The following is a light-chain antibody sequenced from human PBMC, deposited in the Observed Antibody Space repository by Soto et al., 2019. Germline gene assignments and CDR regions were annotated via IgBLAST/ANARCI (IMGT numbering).Light chain of an antibody. CDR3: QQYGNSPPIT. CDR2: APS. Sequence: ILLTQSPSSLSASVGDRVTITCRASQGIDTSLAWYQQKPGKAPKLLIYAPSNFQSGVPSRFSGSGSGTHFTLTISSLQPEDFATYYCQQYGNSPPITFGQGTRLEIK. V-gene: IGKV1-9*01. J-gene: IGKJ5*01. CDR1: QGIDTS.